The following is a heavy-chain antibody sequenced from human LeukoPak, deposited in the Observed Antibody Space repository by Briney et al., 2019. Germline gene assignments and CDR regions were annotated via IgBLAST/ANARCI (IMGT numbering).Heavy chain of an antibody. D-gene: IGHD2-2*01. CDR2: IYPGDSDT. V-gene: IGHV5-51*01. Sequence: GESLKISRKGSGYSFTSYWIGWVRQMPGKGLEWMGIIYPGDSDTRYSPSFQGQATISADKSISTAYLQWSSLKASDTAMYYCARPYCSSTSCYSFPYWGQGTLVTVSS. CDR1: GYSFTSYW. CDR3: ARPYCSSTSCYSFPY. J-gene: IGHJ4*02.